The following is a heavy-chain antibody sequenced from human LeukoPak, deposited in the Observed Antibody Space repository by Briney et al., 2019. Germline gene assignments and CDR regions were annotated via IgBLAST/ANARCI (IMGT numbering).Heavy chain of an antibody. CDR1: GYRFTSYW. V-gene: IGHV5-51*01. J-gene: IGHJ6*03. Sequence: GESLKISCKGSGYRFTSYWIGWVRQMPGKGLEWMGIIYLGDSDTRYSPSFQGQVTISADKSISTAYLQWSSLKASDTAMYYCARLYYDYVWGSYRASDYYYYYMDVWGKGTTVTVSS. D-gene: IGHD3-16*02. CDR2: IYLGDSDT. CDR3: ARLYYDYVWGSYRASDYYYYYMDV.